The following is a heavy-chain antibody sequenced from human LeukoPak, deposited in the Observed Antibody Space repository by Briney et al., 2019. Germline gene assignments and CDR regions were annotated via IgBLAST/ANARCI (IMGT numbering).Heavy chain of an antibody. J-gene: IGHJ4*02. CDR2: IKQDGSEK. D-gene: IGHD3-10*01. Sequence: GGSLRLSCAASGFTFSSYWMSWVRQAPGKGLEWVANIKQDGSEKYYVDSVKGRFTISRDNAKNSLYLQMNSLRAEDTAVYYCARDYYGAGSYPFDYWGQGTLVTVSS. CDR1: GFTFSSYW. V-gene: IGHV3-7*01. CDR3: ARDYYGAGSYPFDY.